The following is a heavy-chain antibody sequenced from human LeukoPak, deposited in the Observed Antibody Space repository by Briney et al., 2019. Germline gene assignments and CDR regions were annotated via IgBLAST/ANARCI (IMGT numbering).Heavy chain of an antibody. CDR1: GYTFTSYY. D-gene: IGHD3-22*01. J-gene: IGHJ4*02. V-gene: IGHV1-46*01. Sequence: GASVKVSCKASGYTFTSYYMHWLRQAPGQGLEWMAIINPSGGSTSYAQKFQGRVTMTRDTSTNTVYMELSSLRSEDTAVYYCARDSRPSYDSSDYYYPGDYWGQGTLVTVSS. CDR3: ARDSRPSYDSSDYYYPGDY. CDR2: INPSGGST.